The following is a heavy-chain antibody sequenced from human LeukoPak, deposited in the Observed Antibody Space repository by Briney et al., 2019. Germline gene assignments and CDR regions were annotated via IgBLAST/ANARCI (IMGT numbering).Heavy chain of an antibody. J-gene: IGHJ4*02. V-gene: IGHV4-31*03. CDR3: ARVGGRYYDSSGYYYVGY. CDR1: GGSISSGGYY. Sequence: PSQTLSLTRTVSGGSISSGGYYWSWIRQHPGKGLEWIGYIYYSGSTYYNPSLKSRVTISVDTSKNQFSLKLSSVTAADTAVYYCARVGGRYYDSSGYYYVGYWGQGTLVTVSS. D-gene: IGHD3-22*01. CDR2: IYYSGST.